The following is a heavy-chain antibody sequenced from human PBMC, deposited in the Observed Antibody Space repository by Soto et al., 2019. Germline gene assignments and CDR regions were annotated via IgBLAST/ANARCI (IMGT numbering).Heavy chain of an antibody. CDR3: ARDRRIAVAGTFDY. CDR2: IWYDGSNK. V-gene: IGHV3-33*01. J-gene: IGHJ4*02. D-gene: IGHD6-19*01. CDR1: GFTFSSYG. Sequence: GGSLRLSCAASGFTFSSYGMHWVRQAPGKGLEWVAVIWYDGSNKYYADSVKGRFTISRDNSKNTLFLQMNSLRAEDTAGYYCARDRRIAVAGTFDYWGQGTLVTVSS.